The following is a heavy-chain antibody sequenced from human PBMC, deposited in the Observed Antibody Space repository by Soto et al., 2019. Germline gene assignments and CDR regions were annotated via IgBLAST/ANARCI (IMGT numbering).Heavy chain of an antibody. CDR1: GFTFSSYS. J-gene: IGHJ3*02. CDR2: ISSSSSYI. V-gene: IGHV3-21*01. Sequence: GGSLRLSCAASGFTFSSYSMNWVRQAPGKGLEWVSSISSSSSYIYYADSVKGRFTISRDNAKNSLYLQMNSLRAEDTAVYYCARLQHPDIGGWVTRSTGDDAFDIWGQGTMVTVSS. D-gene: IGHD6-19*01. CDR3: ARLQHPDIGGWVTRSTGDDAFDI.